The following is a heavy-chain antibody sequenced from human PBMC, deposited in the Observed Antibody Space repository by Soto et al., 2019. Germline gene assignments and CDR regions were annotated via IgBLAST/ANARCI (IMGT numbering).Heavy chain of an antibody. Sequence: GGSLRLSCAASGFTFSSYAMSWVRQAPGKGLEWVSAISGSGGSTYYADSVKGRFTISRDNSKNTLYLQMNSLRAEDTAVYYCAKTSKVIVVANNWFDPWGQGTLVTVSS. CDR3: AKTSKVIVVANNWFDP. CDR2: ISGSGGST. V-gene: IGHV3-23*01. CDR1: GFTFSSYA. J-gene: IGHJ5*02. D-gene: IGHD3-22*01.